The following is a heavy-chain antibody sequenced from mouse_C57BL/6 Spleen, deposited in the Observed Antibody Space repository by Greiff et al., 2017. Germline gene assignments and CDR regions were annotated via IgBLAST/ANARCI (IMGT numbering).Heavy chain of an antibody. CDR1: GYTFTGYW. CDR3: ARRDGSSYVGYFDV. V-gene: IGHV1-9*01. CDR2: ILPGSGST. Sequence: QVQLQQSGAELMKPGASVKLSCKATGYTFTGYWIEWVKQRPGHGLEWIGEILPGSGSTNYNEKFKGNATFTADTSSNTAYMQLSSLTTEDSAIYYCARRDGSSYVGYFDVWGTGTTVTVSS. D-gene: IGHD1-1*01. J-gene: IGHJ1*03.